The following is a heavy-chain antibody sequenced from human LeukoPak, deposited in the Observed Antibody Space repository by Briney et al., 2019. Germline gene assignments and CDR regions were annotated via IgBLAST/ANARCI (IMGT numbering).Heavy chain of an antibody. CDR3: AIMHPYYDGSGYWVQ. V-gene: IGHV3-23*01. CDR2: ISTSGGSS. D-gene: IGHD3-22*01. J-gene: IGHJ4*02. Sequence: PGQSLRLSCAASGFTFSSYAMSWVRQAPGKGLEWVSGISTSGGSSSYADSVKGRFTISRDNPRNTLSMQINSLRAEDTARYYCAIMHPYYDGSGYWVQWGQGTLVTVSS. CDR1: GFTFSSYA.